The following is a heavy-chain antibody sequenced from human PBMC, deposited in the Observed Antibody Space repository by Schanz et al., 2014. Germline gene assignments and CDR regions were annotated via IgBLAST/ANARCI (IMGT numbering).Heavy chain of an antibody. CDR3: ARGGYSYALSAFDI. CDR2: ISPYNGNT. CDR1: GYTFTSYG. J-gene: IGHJ3*02. D-gene: IGHD5-18*01. V-gene: IGHV1-18*01. Sequence: QVPLVQSGAEVKKPGASVKVSCKASGYTFTSYGISWVRQAPGQGLEWMGWISPYNGNTNYAQKLQGRVTMTADTSTSTAYMDLRSLRSDDTALYYCARGGYSYALSAFDIWGQGTMVTVSS.